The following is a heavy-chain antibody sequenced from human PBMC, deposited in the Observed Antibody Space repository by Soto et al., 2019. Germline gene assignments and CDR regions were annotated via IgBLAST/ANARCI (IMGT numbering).Heavy chain of an antibody. Sequence: VPVKVSCKASGYTFTSYYMHWVRQPPGHGLEWMGIINPSGGSTSYAQKFQSRVTMTRDTSTSTVYMELSSLRSEDTAVYYCARRARYSSGWYFDYRGHVPLVAVSS. CDR2: INPSGGST. CDR3: ARRARYSSGWYFDY. CDR1: GYTFTSYY. V-gene: IGHV1-46*01. J-gene: IGHJ4*01. D-gene: IGHD6-19*01.